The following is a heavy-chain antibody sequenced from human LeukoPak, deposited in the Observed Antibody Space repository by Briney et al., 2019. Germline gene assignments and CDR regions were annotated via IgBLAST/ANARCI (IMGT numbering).Heavy chain of an antibody. CDR3: ARGPPRRQLLWSH. V-gene: IGHV1-46*01. CDR2: INPSGGST. J-gene: IGHJ4*02. CDR1: GYTFTSYG. Sequence: ASVKVSCKASGYTFTSYGISWVRQAPGQGLEWMGIINPSGGSTSYAQKFQGRVTMTRDTSTSTVYMELSSLRSEDTAVYYCARGPPRRQLLWSHWGQGTLVTVSS. D-gene: IGHD2-2*01.